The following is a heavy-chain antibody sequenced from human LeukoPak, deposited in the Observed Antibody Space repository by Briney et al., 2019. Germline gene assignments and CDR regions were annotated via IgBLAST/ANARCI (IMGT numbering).Heavy chain of an antibody. D-gene: IGHD2-2*03. CDR1: GYTFTGYY. J-gene: IGHJ5*02. CDR2: INPNSGGT. Sequence: ASVKVSCKASGYTFTGYYIHWVRQAPGQGLEWMGWINPNSGGTNYAQKFQGRVTMTRDTSISTAYMELSRLRSDDTAVYYCARDGYCSSTSCYAASDNWFDPWGQGTLVTVSS. CDR3: ARDGYCSSTSCYAASDNWFDP. V-gene: IGHV1-2*02.